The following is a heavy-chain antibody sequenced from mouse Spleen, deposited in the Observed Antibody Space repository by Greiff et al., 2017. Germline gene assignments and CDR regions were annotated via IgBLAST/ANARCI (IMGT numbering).Heavy chain of an antibody. Sequence: EVKLVESGPGLVKPSQSLSLTCSVTGYSITSGYYWNWIRQFPGNKLEWMGYISYDGSNNYNPSLKNRISITRDTSKNQFFLKLNSVTTEDTATYYCARNYDYDSYYFDYWGQGTTLTVSS. CDR1: GYSITSGYY. V-gene: IGHV3-6*01. D-gene: IGHD2-4*01. CDR2: ISYDGSN. CDR3: ARNYDYDSYYFDY. J-gene: IGHJ2*01.